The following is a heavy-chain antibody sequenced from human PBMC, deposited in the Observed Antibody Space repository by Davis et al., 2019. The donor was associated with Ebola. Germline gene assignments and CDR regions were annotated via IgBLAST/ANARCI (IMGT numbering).Heavy chain of an antibody. J-gene: IGHJ4*02. Sequence: MPSETLSLTCAVSGDSISSSNWWSWVRQPPGKGLEWIGEISQSGSTNYNPSLKSRVTISVDKSKNQFSLKLSSVTAADTAVYYCAEHVSCSSTSCYGDYFDYWGQGTLVTVSS. CDR1: GDSISSSNW. CDR3: AEHVSCSSTSCYGDYFDY. CDR2: ISQSGST. V-gene: IGHV4-4*02. D-gene: IGHD2-2*01.